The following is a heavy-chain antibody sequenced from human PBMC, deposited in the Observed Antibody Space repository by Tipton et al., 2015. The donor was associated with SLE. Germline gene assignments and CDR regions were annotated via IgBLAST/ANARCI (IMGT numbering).Heavy chain of an antibody. Sequence: LRLSCAASGFTFSDYYMSWIRQAPGKGLEWIGYIYYSGSTNYNPSLKSRVTISVDTSKNQFSLKLSSVTAADTAVYYCAGGGGYFDYWGQGTLVTVSS. V-gene: IGHV4-59*01. CDR3: AGGGGYFDY. J-gene: IGHJ4*02. D-gene: IGHD3-16*01. CDR2: IYYSGST. CDR1: GFTFSDYY.